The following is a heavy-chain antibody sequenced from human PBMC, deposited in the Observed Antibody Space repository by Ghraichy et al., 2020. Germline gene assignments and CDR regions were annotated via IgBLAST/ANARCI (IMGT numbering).Heavy chain of an antibody. V-gene: IGHV3-74*01. J-gene: IGHJ4*02. CDR3: VRDGDHYDFDY. CDR2: IKSDGYST. D-gene: IGHD3-3*01. CDR1: GFTFNTCW. Sequence: LSLTCAASGFTFNTCWMHWVHQAPGKGLVWVSRIKSDGYSTSYADSVKGRFTISRDNAKNTLYLQMNSLRADDTAVYFCVRDGDHYDFDYWGQGILVTVSS.